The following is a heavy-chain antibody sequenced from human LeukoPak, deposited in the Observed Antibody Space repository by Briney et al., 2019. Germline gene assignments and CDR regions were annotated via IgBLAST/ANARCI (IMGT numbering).Heavy chain of an antibody. CDR1: GFTFSSYA. CDR3: AKGTDYYDSSGYYSPGEVDY. Sequence: LRLSCAASGFTFSSYAMSWIRQPPGKGLEWIGYIYYSGSTYYNPSLKSRVTISVDTSKNQFSLKLSSVTAADTAVYYCAKGTDYYDSSGYYSPGEVDYWGQGTLVTVSS. D-gene: IGHD3-22*01. V-gene: IGHV4-30-4*08. CDR2: IYYSGST. J-gene: IGHJ4*02.